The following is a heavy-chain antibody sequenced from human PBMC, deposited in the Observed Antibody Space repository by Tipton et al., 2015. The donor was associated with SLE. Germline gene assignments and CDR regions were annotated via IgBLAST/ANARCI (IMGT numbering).Heavy chain of an antibody. J-gene: IGHJ4*02. V-gene: IGHV1-18*04. D-gene: IGHD4-23*01. Sequence: QVQLVQSGAEVKKPGASVKVSRKASGYTFTGYYMHWVRQAPGQGLEWMGWISAYNGNTNYAQKLQGRVTMTTGTSTSTAYMELRSLRSDDTAVYYCARENGGNRFDYWGQGTLVTVSS. CDR2: ISAYNGNT. CDR1: GYTFTGYY. CDR3: ARENGGNRFDY.